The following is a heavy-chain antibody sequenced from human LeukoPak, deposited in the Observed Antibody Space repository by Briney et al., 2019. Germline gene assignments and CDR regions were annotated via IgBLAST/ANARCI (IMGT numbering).Heavy chain of an antibody. D-gene: IGHD6-19*01. CDR2: ISSGSGYI. CDR3: ARGPTTIPVAGKGAPFY. Sequence: GGSLRLSCAASGFTFSSYSMNWVRQAPGKGLEWVSSISSGSGYIYYADSVKGRFTISRDNAKNSLYLQMNSLRDEDTAVYYCARGPTTIPVAGKGAPFYWGQGTLVTVSS. CDR1: GFTFSSYS. V-gene: IGHV3-21*01. J-gene: IGHJ4*02.